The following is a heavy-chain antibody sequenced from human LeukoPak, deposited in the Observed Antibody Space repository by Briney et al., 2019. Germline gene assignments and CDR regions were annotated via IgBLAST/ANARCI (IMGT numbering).Heavy chain of an antibody. D-gene: IGHD3-10*01. Sequence: PSETLSLTCAVYGGSFSGYYWSWIRQPPGKGLEWIGEINHSGSTNYNPSLKSRVTMSVDTSKNQFSLNLSSVTAADTAVYYCAGTYYYASGSSYWGQGSLVTVSS. CDR1: GGSFSGYY. J-gene: IGHJ4*02. CDR3: AGTYYYASGSSY. CDR2: INHSGST. V-gene: IGHV4-34*01.